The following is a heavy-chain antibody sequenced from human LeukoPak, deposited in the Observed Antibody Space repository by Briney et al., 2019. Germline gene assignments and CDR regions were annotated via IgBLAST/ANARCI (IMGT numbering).Heavy chain of an antibody. CDR2: ISGSGGST. Sequence: GGSLRLSCAASGFIFSSYAMSWVRQAPGKELEWVSAISGSGGSTYYADSVKGRFTISRDNSKNTLYLQMNSLRAEDTAVYYRAKDDALNAYGGEGYWGQGTLVTVSS. J-gene: IGHJ4*02. V-gene: IGHV3-23*01. CDR1: GFIFSSYA. D-gene: IGHD4-23*01. CDR3: AKDDALNAYGGEGY.